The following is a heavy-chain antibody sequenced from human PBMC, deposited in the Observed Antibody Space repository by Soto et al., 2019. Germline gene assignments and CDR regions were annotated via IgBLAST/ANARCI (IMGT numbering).Heavy chain of an antibody. J-gene: IGHJ4*02. CDR2: INSGGTVA. Sequence: EVQLLESGGGLVQPGGSLRLSCAASGFTYESYAMSWVRQAPGKGLEWVSGINSGGTVAHYADSVKGRFAISRDNSKNTLSLEMISLRADDTGLYYCAISTGGFGGLFVVPSDYWCQGTLVTVSS. V-gene: IGHV3-23*01. CDR1: GFTYESYA. CDR3: AISTGGFGGLFVVPSDY. D-gene: IGHD3-16*02.